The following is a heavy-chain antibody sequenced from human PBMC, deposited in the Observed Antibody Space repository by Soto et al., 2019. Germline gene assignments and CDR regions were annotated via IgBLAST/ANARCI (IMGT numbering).Heavy chain of an antibody. Sequence: SETLSLTCTVSGGSISSRRYYWAWIRQPPGKGLEWIGSIYYSGSTYYNPSLKSRVTISVDTSKNQFSLKLSSVTAADTAVYYCARHRGGYSSRRQWYNWFDPWGQGTLVTVSS. CDR2: IYYSGST. V-gene: IGHV4-39*01. CDR1: GGSISSRRYY. CDR3: ARHRGGYSSRRQWYNWFDP. D-gene: IGHD6-13*01. J-gene: IGHJ5*02.